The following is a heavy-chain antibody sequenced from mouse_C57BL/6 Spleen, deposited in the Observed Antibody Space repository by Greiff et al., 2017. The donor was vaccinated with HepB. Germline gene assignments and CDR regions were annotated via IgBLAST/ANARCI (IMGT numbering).Heavy chain of an antibody. CDR2: INSDGGST. Sequence: EVQGVESGGGLVQPGESLKLSCESNEYEFPSHDMSWVRKTPEKRLELVAAINSDGGSTYYPDTMERRFIISRDNTKKTLYLQMSSLRSEETALYYCARGDGNYAWFAYWGQGTLVTVSA. V-gene: IGHV5-2*01. D-gene: IGHD2-1*01. CDR3: ARGDGNYAWFAY. CDR1: EYEFPSHD. J-gene: IGHJ3*01.